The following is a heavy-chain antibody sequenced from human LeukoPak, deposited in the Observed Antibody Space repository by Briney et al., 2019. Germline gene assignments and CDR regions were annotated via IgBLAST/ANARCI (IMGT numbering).Heavy chain of an antibody. V-gene: IGHV4-34*01. CDR2: INHSGST. CDR3: ARLLGATGGLMDY. D-gene: IGHD1-26*01. Sequence: SETLSLTCAVYGGSFSGYYWSWIRQPPGKGLEWIGEINHSGSTNYNPSLKSRVTISVDTSKNQFSLKLSSVTAADTAVYYCARLLGATGGLMDYWGQGTLVTVSS. CDR1: GGSFSGYY. J-gene: IGHJ4*02.